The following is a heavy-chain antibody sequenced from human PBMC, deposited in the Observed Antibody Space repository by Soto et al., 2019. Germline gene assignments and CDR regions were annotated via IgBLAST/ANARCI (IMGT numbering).Heavy chain of an antibody. Sequence: QVQLQESGPGLVKPSETLSLTCTVSGGSISSYYWSWIRQPPGKGLEWIGYIYYSGSTNYNPSLKSRVTISVDTSKNQFSLKLSSVTAADTAVYYCARGQTTVTTWWFDPWGQGTLVTVSS. D-gene: IGHD4-17*01. V-gene: IGHV4-59*01. CDR1: GGSISSYY. CDR3: ARGQTTVTTWWFDP. CDR2: IYYSGST. J-gene: IGHJ5*02.